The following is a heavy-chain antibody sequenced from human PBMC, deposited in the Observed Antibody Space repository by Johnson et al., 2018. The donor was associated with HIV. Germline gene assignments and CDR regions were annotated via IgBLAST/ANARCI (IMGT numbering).Heavy chain of an antibody. Sequence: QLVESGGGLIQSGGSLRLSCAASGFTVSSNYMTWIRQAPGKGLEWVSYISSSGNTIYYADSVRGRFTISRDHSKNTLYLQMKSLSPEDTAVYYCARARGAREWGLLPPVDAFDIWGQGTMVTVSS. V-gene: IGHV3-66*03. CDR2: ISSSGNTI. CDR1: GFTVSSNY. D-gene: IGHD1-26*01. J-gene: IGHJ3*02. CDR3: ARARGAREWGLLPPVDAFDI.